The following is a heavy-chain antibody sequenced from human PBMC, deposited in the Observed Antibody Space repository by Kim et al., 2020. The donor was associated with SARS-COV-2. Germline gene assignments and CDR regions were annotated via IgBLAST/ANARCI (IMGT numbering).Heavy chain of an antibody. CDR1: GFTFSSYG. J-gene: IGHJ2*01. CDR2: ISYDGSNK. CDR3: ARDAPLVEQQLVHWYFDL. V-gene: IGHV3-33*05. D-gene: IGHD6-13*01. Sequence: GGSLRLSCAASGFTFSSYGMHWVRQAPGKGLEWVAVISYDGSNKYYADSVKGRFTISRDNSKNTLYLQMNSLIAEDTAVYYCARDAPLVEQQLVHWYFDLWGRGTLVTVSS.